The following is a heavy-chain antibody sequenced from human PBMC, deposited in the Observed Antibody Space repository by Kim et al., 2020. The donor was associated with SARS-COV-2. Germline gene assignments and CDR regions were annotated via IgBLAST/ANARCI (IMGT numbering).Heavy chain of an antibody. CDR1: GFTFSSYE. V-gene: IGHV3-48*03. CDR2: ITGSGSTI. CDR3: VREEPTGPHGGDLGY. J-gene: IGHJ4*02. Sequence: GGSLRLSCAASGFTFSSYEMNWVRQAPGKGLEWVSYITGSGSTIYYADSVKGRFTISRDNAKNSLYLQMNNLRGEDTAVYYCVREEPTGPHGGDLGYRGQGTLVTVSS. D-gene: IGHD2-21*02.